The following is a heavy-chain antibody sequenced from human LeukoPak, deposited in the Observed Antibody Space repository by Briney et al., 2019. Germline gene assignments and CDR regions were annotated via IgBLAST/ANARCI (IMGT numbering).Heavy chain of an antibody. CDR2: INPNSGGT. V-gene: IGHV1-2*02. CDR3: ARAPGGALSGDSAL. D-gene: IGHD5-12*01. J-gene: IGHJ4*02. Sequence: ASVKVSCKASGYTFTGYYMHCVRQAPGQGLEWMGWINPNSGGTNYAQKFQGRVTMTRDTSISTAYMELSRLRSDDTAVYYCARAPGGALSGDSALWGQGTLVTVSS. CDR1: GYTFTGYY.